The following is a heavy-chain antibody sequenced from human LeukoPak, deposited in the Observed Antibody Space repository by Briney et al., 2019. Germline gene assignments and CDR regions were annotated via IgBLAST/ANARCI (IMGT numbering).Heavy chain of an antibody. Sequence: SETLSLTCTVSGGSISSYYWSWIRQPAGKRLEWIGRIYTSGSTNYNPSLKSRVTMSVDTSKNQFPLKLSSVTAADTAVYYCARDREAVAGNYFDYWGQGTLVTVSS. CDR2: IYTSGST. V-gene: IGHV4-4*07. D-gene: IGHD6-19*01. CDR3: ARDREAVAGNYFDY. J-gene: IGHJ4*02. CDR1: GGSISSYY.